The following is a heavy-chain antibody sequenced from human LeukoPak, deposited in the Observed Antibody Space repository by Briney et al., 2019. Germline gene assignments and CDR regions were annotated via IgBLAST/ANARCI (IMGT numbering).Heavy chain of an antibody. Sequence: ASVTVSFKASGYLFDTYDITWVRQAPGQGLEWMGWISAFNGNTNCAQRVQGRVTMTTDRSTRRVYMELRSLRHDDTAVYYCARGSDRLGYYDNWGQGTLVTVSS. CDR2: ISAFNGNT. D-gene: IGHD3-16*01. CDR1: GYLFDTYD. J-gene: IGHJ4*02. V-gene: IGHV1-18*01. CDR3: ARGSDRLGYYDN.